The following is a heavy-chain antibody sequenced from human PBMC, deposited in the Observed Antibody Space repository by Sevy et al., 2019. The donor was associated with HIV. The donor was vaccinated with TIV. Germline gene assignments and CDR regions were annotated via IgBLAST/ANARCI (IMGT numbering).Heavy chain of an antibody. CDR1: GFTFSDYY. CDR3: ARVEEGVGYDFWSGYYKWFDP. CDR2: ISSSGSTI. D-gene: IGHD3-3*01. J-gene: IGHJ5*02. V-gene: IGHV3-11*01. Sequence: GVSQRLSCAASGFTFSDYYMSWIRQAPGKGLEWVSYISSSGSTIYYADSVKGRFTISRDNAKNSLYLQMNSLRAEDTAVYYCARVEEGVGYDFWSGYYKWFDPWGQGTLVTVSS.